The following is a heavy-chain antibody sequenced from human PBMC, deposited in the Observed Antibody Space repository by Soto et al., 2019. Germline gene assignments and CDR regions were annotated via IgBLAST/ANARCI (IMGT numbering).Heavy chain of an antibody. CDR2: INAGNGNT. CDR3: ARDLGGQIVDY. V-gene: IGHV1-3*01. D-gene: IGHD1-26*01. J-gene: IGHJ4*02. Sequence: ASVKVSCKASGYAFTSYAMHWVRQAPGQRLEWMGWINAGNGNTKYAQKLQGRVTMTTDTSTSTAYMELRSLRSDDTAVYYCARDLGGQIVDYWGQGTLVTVSS. CDR1: GYAFTSYA.